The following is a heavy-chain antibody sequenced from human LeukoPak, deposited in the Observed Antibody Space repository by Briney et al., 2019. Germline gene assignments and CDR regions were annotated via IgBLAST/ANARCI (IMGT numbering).Heavy chain of an antibody. J-gene: IGHJ6*02. CDR2: ISAYNGNT. V-gene: IGHV1-18*01. Sequence: ASVKVSCKASGYTFTSYGISWVRQAPGQGLEWMGWISAYNGNTNYAQKLQGRVTMTTDTSTSTAYMELRSLRSDDTAVYYCARGYSYGPLATYYYYYYGMDVWGQGTTVTVSS. D-gene: IGHD5-18*01. CDR1: GYTFTSYG. CDR3: ARGYSYGPLATYYYYYYGMDV.